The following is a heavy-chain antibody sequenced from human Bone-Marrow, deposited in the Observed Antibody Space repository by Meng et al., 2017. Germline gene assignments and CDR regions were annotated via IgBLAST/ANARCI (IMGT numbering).Heavy chain of an antibody. CDR1: GYTFSGYH. V-gene: IGHV1-18*01. CDR3: ARGSDWFDP. J-gene: IGHJ5*02. CDR2: ISTYNGNT. Sequence: QVQVVQSGAEMKRPGASVKVSCKASGYTFSGYHINWVRQAPGQGLEWMGWISTYNGNTNSAQKFQGRVTMTTDTSTNTAYMELRSLRSDDTAVYYCARGSDWFDPWGQGTLVTVSS.